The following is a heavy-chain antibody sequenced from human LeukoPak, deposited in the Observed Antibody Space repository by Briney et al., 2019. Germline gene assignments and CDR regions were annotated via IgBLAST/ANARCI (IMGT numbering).Heavy chain of an antibody. V-gene: IGHV3-48*03. CDR2: ISSSGSTI. D-gene: IGHD3-10*01. Sequence: GGSLRLSCAASGFTFSSYEMNWVRQAPGKGLEGVSYISSSGSTIYYADSVKGRFTISRDNAKNSLYLQMNSLRAEDTAVYYCARVHRVRGVITPRGSGRAFDIWGQGTMVTVSS. CDR1: GFTFSSYE. J-gene: IGHJ3*02. CDR3: ARVHRVRGVITPRGSGRAFDI.